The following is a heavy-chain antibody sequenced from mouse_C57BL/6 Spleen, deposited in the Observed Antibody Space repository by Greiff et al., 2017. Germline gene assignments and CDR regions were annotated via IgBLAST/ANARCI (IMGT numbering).Heavy chain of an antibody. CDR3: AREGAYFDY. V-gene: IGHV1-82*01. J-gene: IGHJ2*01. CDR2: IYPGDGAT. CDR1: GYAFSSSW. Sequence: VMLVESGPELVKPGASVKISCKASGYAFSSSWMNWVKQRPGKGLEWIGRIYPGDGATNYNGKFKGKATLTADNSSSTAYMQLSSLTSEDSAVYFCAREGAYFDYWGQGTTLTVSS.